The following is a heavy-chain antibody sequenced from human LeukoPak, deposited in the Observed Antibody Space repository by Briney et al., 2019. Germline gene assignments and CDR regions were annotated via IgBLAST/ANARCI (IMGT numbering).Heavy chain of an antibody. Sequence: PGGCLRLSCAASGFTFSSYSMNWVRQAPGKGLEWVSSMSSSSSYIYYADSVKGRFTISRDNAKNSLYLQMNSLRAEDTAVYYCAREGYSHSNYDHYWYFDLWGRGTLVTVSS. CDR3: AREGYSHSNYDHYWYFDL. CDR2: MSSSSSYI. D-gene: IGHD4-11*01. V-gene: IGHV3-21*01. CDR1: GFTFSSYS. J-gene: IGHJ2*01.